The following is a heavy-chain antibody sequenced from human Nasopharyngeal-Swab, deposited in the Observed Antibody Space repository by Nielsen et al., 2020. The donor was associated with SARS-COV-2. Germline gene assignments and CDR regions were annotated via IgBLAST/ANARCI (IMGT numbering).Heavy chain of an antibody. Sequence: WIRQPPGKGLEWMGSIYYSGSTYYNPSLKSRVTISVDTSKNPFSLKLSSVTAADTAVYYCARRGVVVRGGYYFDYWGQGTLVTVSS. CDR3: ARRGVVVRGGYYFDY. D-gene: IGHD2-15*01. CDR2: IYYSGST. J-gene: IGHJ4*02. V-gene: IGHV4-39*01.